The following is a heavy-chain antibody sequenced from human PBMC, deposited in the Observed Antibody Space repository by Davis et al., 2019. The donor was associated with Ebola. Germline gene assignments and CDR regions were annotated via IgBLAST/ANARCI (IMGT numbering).Heavy chain of an antibody. D-gene: IGHD2-2*01. CDR3: ARASLGGIVVVPAAINGYYYYMDV. J-gene: IGHJ6*03. CDR2: INPSGGST. Sequence: ASVKVSCKASGYTFTSYYMHWVRQAPGQGLEWMGIINPSGGSTSYAQKFQGRVTMTRDTSTSTVYMELSSLRSEDTAVYYCARASLGGIVVVPAAINGYYYYMDVWGKGTTVTVSS. CDR1: GYTFTSYY. V-gene: IGHV1-46*01.